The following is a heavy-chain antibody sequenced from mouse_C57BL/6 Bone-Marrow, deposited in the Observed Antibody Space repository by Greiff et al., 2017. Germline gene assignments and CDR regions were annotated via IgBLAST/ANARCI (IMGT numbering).Heavy chain of an antibody. CDR2: IYPRSGNT. J-gene: IGHJ2*01. CDR3: AKYYGNYELNY. V-gene: IGHV1-81*01. Sequence: QVQLQQSGAELARPGASVKLSCKASGYTFTSYGISWVKQRTGQGLEWIGEIYPRSGNTYYNEKFKGKATLTADKSSSTAYMELRSLSSEDSAVYFCAKYYGNYELNYWVQGTTLTVSS. CDR1: GYTFTSYG. D-gene: IGHD2-1*01.